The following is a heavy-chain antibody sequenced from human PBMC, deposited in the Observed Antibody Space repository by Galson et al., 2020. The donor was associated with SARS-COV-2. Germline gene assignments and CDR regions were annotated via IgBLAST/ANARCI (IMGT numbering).Heavy chain of an antibody. Sequence: ASVKVSCKASGYTFTSYGISWVRQAPGQGLEWMGWISAYNRNTNYAQKLQGRVTMTTDTSTSTAYMELRSLRSDDTAVYYCARAVGATTTDAFDIWGQGTMVTVSS. D-gene: IGHD1-26*01. CDR3: ARAVGATTTDAFDI. CDR2: ISAYNRNT. J-gene: IGHJ3*02. V-gene: IGHV1-18*04. CDR1: GYTFTSYG.